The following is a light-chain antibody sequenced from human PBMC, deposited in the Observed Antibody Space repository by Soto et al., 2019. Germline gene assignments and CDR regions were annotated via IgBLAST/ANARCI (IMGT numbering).Light chain of an antibody. CDR2: AAS. CDR3: QQSYSSPPT. J-gene: IGKJ1*01. V-gene: IGKV1-39*01. CDR1: QSISNH. Sequence: EIQITKKPSALSASGEYRFIITGRASQSISNHLNWYQQKPGKAPKLLIFAASSLQSGVPSRFSGSRSGPDFTLTISSLQPEDFATYYCQQSYSSPPTSGQVTKVAIK.